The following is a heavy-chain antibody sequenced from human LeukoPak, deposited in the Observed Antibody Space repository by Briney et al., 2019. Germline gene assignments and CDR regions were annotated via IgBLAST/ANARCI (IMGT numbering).Heavy chain of an antibody. CDR1: GYTFTGYY. CDR2: INPNSGGT. CDR3: ARSFSSWYVYYFDY. D-gene: IGHD6-13*01. Sequence: ASVKVSCKASGYTFTGYYMHWVRQAPGQGLEWMGWINPNSGGTNYAQKFQGRVTMTRDTSISTAYMELSRLRSDDTAVYYCARSFSSWYVYYFDYWGQGTLVTVSS. J-gene: IGHJ4*02. V-gene: IGHV1-2*02.